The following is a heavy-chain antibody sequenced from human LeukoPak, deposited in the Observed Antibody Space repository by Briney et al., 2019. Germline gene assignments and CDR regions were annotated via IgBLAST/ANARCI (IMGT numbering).Heavy chain of an antibody. V-gene: IGHV3-74*01. CDR1: GFTFSSYW. CDR3: ARGYYDSSGYYLFISATDY. CDR2: INSDGSST. D-gene: IGHD3-22*01. J-gene: IGHJ4*02. Sequence: GGSLRLSCAASGFTFSSYWMHWVRRAPGKGLVWVSRINSDGSSTSYADSVKGRFTISRDNAKNTLYLQMNSLRAEDTAVYYCARGYYDSSGYYLFISATDYWGQGTLVTVSS.